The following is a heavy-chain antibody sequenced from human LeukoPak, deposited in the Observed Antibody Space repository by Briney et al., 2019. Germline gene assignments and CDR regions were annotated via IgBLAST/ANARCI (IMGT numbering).Heavy chain of an antibody. CDR3: ARVWEGGSYYYYYMDV. D-gene: IGHD1-26*01. J-gene: IGHJ6*03. Sequence: ASVKVSCKASGYTFTSYGISWVRQAPGQGLEWMGWISAYNGNTNYAQKLQGRVTMTTDTSTSTAYMELGSLRSDDTAVYYCARVWEGGSYYYYYMDVWGKGTTVTVSS. CDR2: ISAYNGNT. V-gene: IGHV1-18*01. CDR1: GYTFTSYG.